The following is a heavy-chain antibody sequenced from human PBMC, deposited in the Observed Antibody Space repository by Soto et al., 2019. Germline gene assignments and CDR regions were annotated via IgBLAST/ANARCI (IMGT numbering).Heavy chain of an antibody. V-gene: IGHV3-49*03. J-gene: IGHJ4*02. CDR2: IRSKAYGGTT. Sequence: HPGGSLRLSCTASGFTFGDYAMSWFRQAPGKGLELVGFIRSKAYGGTTEYAASVKGRFTISRDDSKSIAYLQMNSLKTEDTAVYYCTRQQGYCSSTSCSYYFDYWGQGTLVTVSS. D-gene: IGHD2-2*01. CDR3: TRQQGYCSSTSCSYYFDY. CDR1: GFTFGDYA.